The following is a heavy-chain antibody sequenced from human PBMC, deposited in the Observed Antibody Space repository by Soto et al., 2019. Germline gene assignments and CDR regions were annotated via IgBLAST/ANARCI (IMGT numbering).Heavy chain of an antibody. D-gene: IGHD3-22*01. V-gene: IGHV5-10-1*01. CDR3: ARQIYDSDTGPNFQYYFDS. CDR2: IDPSDSQT. CDR1: GYSFAGHW. J-gene: IGHJ4*02. Sequence: GESLKISCKGSGYSFAGHWITWVRQKPGKGLEWMGRIDPSDSQTYYSPSFRGHVTISATKSITTVFLQWSSLRASDTAMYYCARQIYDSDTGPNFQYYFDSWGQGAPVTVSS.